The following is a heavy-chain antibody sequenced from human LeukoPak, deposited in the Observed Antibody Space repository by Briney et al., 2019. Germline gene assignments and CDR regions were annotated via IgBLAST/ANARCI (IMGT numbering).Heavy chain of an antibody. J-gene: IGHJ5*02. CDR2: IYYSVNT. D-gene: IGHD2-8*02. Sequence: SETLSLTCAVSGGSISSGGYSWSWIRQPPGKGLEWIGYIYYSVNTYYSPSLKSRVTISVDTSKNQFSLKLSSVTAADTAVYYCARDGGVAPHNWFDPWGQGTLVTVSS. CDR3: ARDGGVAPHNWFDP. CDR1: GGSISSGGYS. V-gene: IGHV4-30-4*07.